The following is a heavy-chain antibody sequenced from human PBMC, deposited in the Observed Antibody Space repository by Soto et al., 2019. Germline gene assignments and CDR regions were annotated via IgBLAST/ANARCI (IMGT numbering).Heavy chain of an antibody. J-gene: IGHJ4*02. D-gene: IGHD6-6*01. CDR1: SESFSGYY. Sequence: SETLSLTCSIYSESFSGYYWSWIRQPPGEGLEWIGEISQSGNTNYSPSLKSRVSISIDTSKKQFSLNLASVSAADTAVYYCARAPKVSGSSQTRPDFWGQGTLVTVSS. V-gene: IGHV4-34*01. CDR3: ARAPKVSGSSQTRPDF. CDR2: ISQSGNT.